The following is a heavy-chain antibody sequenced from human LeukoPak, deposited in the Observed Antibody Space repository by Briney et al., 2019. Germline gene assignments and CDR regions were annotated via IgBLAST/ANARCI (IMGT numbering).Heavy chain of an antibody. Sequence: SVKVSCKASGGTFSSYAISWVRQAPGQGLEWMGGIIPIFGTANYAQKFQGRVTITADESTSTAYMELSSLRSEDTAVYYCARISSSNWYNERGAFDVWGQGTMVTVSS. CDR2: IIPIFGTA. CDR1: GGTFSSYA. V-gene: IGHV1-69*13. J-gene: IGHJ3*01. CDR3: ARISSSNWYNERGAFDV. D-gene: IGHD6-13*01.